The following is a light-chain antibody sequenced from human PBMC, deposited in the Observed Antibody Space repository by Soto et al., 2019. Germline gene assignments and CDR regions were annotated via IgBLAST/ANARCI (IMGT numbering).Light chain of an antibody. CDR3: QQSYSTPQT. V-gene: IGKV1-39*01. J-gene: IGKJ1*01. CDR1: QSISRW. CDR2: AAS. Sequence: QSPSPLSSSIGDRVTIISRASQSISRWLARYQHKPGKAPKLLIYAASSLQSGVPSRFSGSGSGTDFTLTISSLHPEDFATYYCQQSYSTPQTFGQGTKVDIK.